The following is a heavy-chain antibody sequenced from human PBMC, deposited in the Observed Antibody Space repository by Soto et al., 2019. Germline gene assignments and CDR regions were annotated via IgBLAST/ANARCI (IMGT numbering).Heavy chain of an antibody. V-gene: IGHV1-2*02. CDR2: INPDSGGT. D-gene: IGHD2-2*01. CDR3: AIRTGQLAIISEFDGDWFFEI. J-gene: IGHJ2*01. CDR1: GYTFTDYY. Sequence: QEQLVQSGAEVKKPGASLKVSCKASGYTFTDYYIHWVRQAPGQGLEWVGWINPDSGGTNLAQRFQGRVTMNSDTSSSAAYMELSSLRSDDTAVYYCAIRTGQLAIISEFDGDWFFEIWGRGTLVTVSS.